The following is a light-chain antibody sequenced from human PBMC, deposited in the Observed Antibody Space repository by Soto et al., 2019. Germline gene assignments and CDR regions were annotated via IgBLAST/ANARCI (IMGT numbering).Light chain of an antibody. Sequence: DIHLTQSPSFLSASVGDRVIITCRASQGISNSLAWYQQKPGKAPKLLIYAASTLQSGVPSRFSGSGSGTELTLTISSLQPEDVATYYCQQVNSYPLTFGQGTRLEIK. J-gene: IGKJ5*01. CDR2: AAS. CDR1: QGISNS. CDR3: QQVNSYPLT. V-gene: IGKV1-9*01.